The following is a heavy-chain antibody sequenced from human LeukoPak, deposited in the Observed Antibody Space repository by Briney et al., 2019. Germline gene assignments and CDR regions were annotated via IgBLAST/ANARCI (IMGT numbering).Heavy chain of an antibody. CDR1: GGTFSSYA. V-gene: IGHV1-69*06. Sequence: GASVKVSCKASGGTFSSYAISWVRQASGQGLEWMGGIIPIFGTANYAQKFQGRVTITADKSTSTAYMELSSLRSEDTAVYYCARDLNYYGQGGGFDYWGQGTLVTVSS. D-gene: IGHD3-10*01. CDR3: ARDLNYYGQGGGFDY. J-gene: IGHJ4*02. CDR2: IIPIFGTA.